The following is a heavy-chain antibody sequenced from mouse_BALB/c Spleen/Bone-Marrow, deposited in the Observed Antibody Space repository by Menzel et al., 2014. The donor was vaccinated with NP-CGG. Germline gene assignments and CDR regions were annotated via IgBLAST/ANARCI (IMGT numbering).Heavy chain of an antibody. V-gene: IGHV14-3*02. CDR2: IDPANGNT. J-gene: IGHJ3*01. CDR1: GFNIKDTY. CDR3: ARFAY. Sequence: VHVKQSGAELVKPGASVKLSCTASGFNIKDTYMHWVKQRPEQGLEWIGRIDPANGNTKYDPKFQGKATITADTPSNTAYLQLSSLTSEDTAVYYCARFAYWGQGTLVTVSA.